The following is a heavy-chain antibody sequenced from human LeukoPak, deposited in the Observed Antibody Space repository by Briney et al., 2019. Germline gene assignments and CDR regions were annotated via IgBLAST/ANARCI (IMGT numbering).Heavy chain of an antibody. CDR1: GYTFTSYG. V-gene: IGHV1-18*01. J-gene: IGHJ6*03. CDR3: ARDRDVVIPAAIDYYYYYYMDV. Sequence: ASVKVSCKASGYTFTSYGISWVRQAPGQGLEWMGWISAYNGNTNYAQKLQGRVTMTTDTSTSTAYLELSRLRSDDTAVYYCARDRDVVIPAAIDYYYYYYMDVWGKGTTVTVSS. CDR2: ISAYNGNT. D-gene: IGHD2-2*02.